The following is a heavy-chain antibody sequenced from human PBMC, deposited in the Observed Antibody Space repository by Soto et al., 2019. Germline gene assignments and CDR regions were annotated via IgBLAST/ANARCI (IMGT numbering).Heavy chain of an antibody. CDR1: GGSFSGYY. Sequence: TSETLSLTCAVYGGSFSGYYWSWIRQPPGKGLEWIGEINHSGSTNYNPSLKSRVTISVDTSKNQFSLKLSSVTAADTAVYYCARLFNWNYSDYWGQGTLVTVSS. V-gene: IGHV4-34*01. J-gene: IGHJ4*02. CDR3: ARLFNWNYSDY. CDR2: INHSGST. D-gene: IGHD1-20*01.